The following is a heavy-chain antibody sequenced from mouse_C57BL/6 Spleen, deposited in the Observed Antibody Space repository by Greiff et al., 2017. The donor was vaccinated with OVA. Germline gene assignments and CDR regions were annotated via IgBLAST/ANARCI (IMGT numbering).Heavy chain of an antibody. D-gene: IGHD1-1*01. CDR2: IYPGSGST. CDR3: AKSYYGSSWGYFDV. V-gene: IGHV1-55*01. Sequence: QVQLKESGAELVKPGASVKMSCKASGYTFTSYWITWVKQRPGQGLEWIGDIYPGSGSTNYNEKFKSKATLTVDTSSSTAYMQLSSLTSEDSAVYYCAKSYYGSSWGYFDVWGTGTTVTVSS. CDR1: GYTFTSYW. J-gene: IGHJ1*03.